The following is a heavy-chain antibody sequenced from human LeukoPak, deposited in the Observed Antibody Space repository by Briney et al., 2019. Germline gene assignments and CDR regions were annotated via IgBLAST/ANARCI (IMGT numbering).Heavy chain of an antibody. CDR1: DASISGYY. J-gene: IGHJ4*02. V-gene: IGHV4-59*01. CDR2: IHFSGST. CDR3: AREGGPYRPLDY. Sequence: SETLSLTCTVSDASISGYYWSWIREPPGKGLGWIGSIHFSGSTNYNPSLRSRVTISVDTSKNQLSLKLSSVTAADTAVYYCAREGGPYRPLDYSGQGTLVTVSS.